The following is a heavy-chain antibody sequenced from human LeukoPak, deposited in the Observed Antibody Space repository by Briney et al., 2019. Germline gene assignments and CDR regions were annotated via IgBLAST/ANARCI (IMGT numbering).Heavy chain of an antibody. CDR2: IYHSGST. D-gene: IGHD3-22*01. Sequence: SGTLSLTCAVSGGSISSSNWWSWVRQPPGKGLEWIGEIYHSGSTYYNPSLKSRVTISVDTSKNQFSLKLSSVTAADTAVYYCATYYYDSSGFNYWGQGTLVTVSS. V-gene: IGHV4-4*02. CDR1: GGSISSSNW. J-gene: IGHJ4*02. CDR3: ATYYYDSSGFNY.